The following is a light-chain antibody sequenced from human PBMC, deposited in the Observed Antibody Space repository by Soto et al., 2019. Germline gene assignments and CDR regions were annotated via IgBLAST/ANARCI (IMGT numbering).Light chain of an antibody. V-gene: IGKV3D-20*01. J-gene: IGKJ4*01. CDR1: QSVSTNY. CDR3: QQYGSSPS. Sequence: EIVLTQSPATLSLSPGERATLSCVASQSVSTNYLAWYQQKPGLAPRLLIYDASSRDTGISDRFSGSGSGTDFTLTIRRLEPEDVAVYYCQQYGSSPSFGGGTQVEIK. CDR2: DAS.